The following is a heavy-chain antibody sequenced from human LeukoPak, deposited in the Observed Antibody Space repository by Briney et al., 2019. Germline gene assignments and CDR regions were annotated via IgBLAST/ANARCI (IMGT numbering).Heavy chain of an antibody. CDR3: TRETNSYTPLDY. CDR2: INTDGSRT. CDR1: GFISRNYY. D-gene: IGHD2-15*01. Sequence: PGGSLRLSCVASGFISRNYYMNWVRQAPGKGLVWVSRINTDGSRTSYADSVKGRFTISRDNAKNTLSLQMDSLRVEDTAVYYCTRETNSYTPLDYWGQGTLVTVSS. J-gene: IGHJ4*02. V-gene: IGHV3-74*01.